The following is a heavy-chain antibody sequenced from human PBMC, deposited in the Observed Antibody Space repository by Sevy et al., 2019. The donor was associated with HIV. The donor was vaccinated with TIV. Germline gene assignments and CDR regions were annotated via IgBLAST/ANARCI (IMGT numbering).Heavy chain of an antibody. CDR3: VKDLAGPGRRYFDY. D-gene: IGHD6-13*01. Sequence: GGSLRLSCAASGFTFSNYGMHWVRQVPGKGLEWVTFIRYDGSDKYYAASVKGRFTISRDDSKKTLYLQMDSLRAEDTAIYYCVKDLAGPGRRYFDYWGQGTLVTVSS. J-gene: IGHJ4*02. V-gene: IGHV3-30*02. CDR1: GFTFSNYG. CDR2: IRYDGSDK.